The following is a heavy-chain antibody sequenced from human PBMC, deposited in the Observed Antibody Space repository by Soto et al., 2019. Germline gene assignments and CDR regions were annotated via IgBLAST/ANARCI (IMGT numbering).Heavy chain of an antibody. D-gene: IGHD3-9*01. J-gene: IGHJ4*02. CDR3: ARVRTGYFDY. CDR1: GAAMQDPY. Sequence: SETLSLTCTLSGAAMQDPYWSFIRQPPGKGLEWIGYIYYNGNTNYNPSLESRVTISVDRSRNQFSLRLTSLTAADTAVYYCARVRTGYFDYWGRGALVTVSS. V-gene: IGHV4-59*11. CDR2: IYYNGNT.